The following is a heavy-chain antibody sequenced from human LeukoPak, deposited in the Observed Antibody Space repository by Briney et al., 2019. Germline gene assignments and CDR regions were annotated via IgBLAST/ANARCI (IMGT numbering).Heavy chain of an antibody. J-gene: IGHJ3*02. D-gene: IGHD4-17*01. CDR1: GFTFSSYS. CDR2: ISTSSSYI. V-gene: IGHV3-21*01. CDR3: ARVRDYGDYIDAFDI. Sequence: GGSLRLSCGASGFTFSSYSMNRVRQAPGKGLEWVSSISTSSSYIYYADSVKGRFTISRDNAENSLYLQMNSLRAEDTAVNYCARVRDYGDYIDAFDIWGQGTMVTVSS.